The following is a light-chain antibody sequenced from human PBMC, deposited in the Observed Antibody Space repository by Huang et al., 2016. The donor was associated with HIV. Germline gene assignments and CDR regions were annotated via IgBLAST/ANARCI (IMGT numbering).Light chain of an antibody. CDR3: MQTLKTPPYT. Sequence: DVVMTQSPLSLPVNPGEQASISCRSSQSLLHSNGDNYLNWYMQKPGQSPQLLIYLTSNRSSAVPDRFNGSGSDTDFTLKINRVEAADVGVYYCMQTLKTPPYTFGQGTKLEIK. CDR2: LTS. J-gene: IGKJ2*01. CDR1: QSLLHSNGDNY. V-gene: IGKV2-28*01.